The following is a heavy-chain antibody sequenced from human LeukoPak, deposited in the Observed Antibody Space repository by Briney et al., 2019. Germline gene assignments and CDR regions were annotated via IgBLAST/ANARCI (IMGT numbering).Heavy chain of an antibody. Sequence: GGSLRLSCAASGFTFSSYGMHWVRQAPGKGLEWVAFIRYDGSTKYYADSVKGRFTISRDNSKNTLYLQMSSLRAEDTAVYYCAKGYGSEHSYYYYYMDVWGKGTTVTISS. J-gene: IGHJ6*03. CDR3: AKGYGSEHSYYYYYMDV. V-gene: IGHV3-30*02. D-gene: IGHD3-10*01. CDR2: IRYDGSTK. CDR1: GFTFSSYG.